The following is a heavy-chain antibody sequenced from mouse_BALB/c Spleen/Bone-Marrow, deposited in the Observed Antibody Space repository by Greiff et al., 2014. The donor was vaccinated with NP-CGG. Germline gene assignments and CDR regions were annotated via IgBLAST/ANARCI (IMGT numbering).Heavy chain of an antibody. CDR2: INPNIGGT. CDR3: ARGRFAY. V-gene: IGHV1-22*01. J-gene: IGHJ3*01. Sequence: EVQLQQSGPELVKPGASVKISCKTSGYTFTDYTIHWVKQSPGKSLEWIGNINPNIGGTTYDQKFKGKATLTLDKSSRTAYMELRSLTSEDSAVYYCARGRFAYWGQGTLVTVSA. CDR1: GYTFTDYT.